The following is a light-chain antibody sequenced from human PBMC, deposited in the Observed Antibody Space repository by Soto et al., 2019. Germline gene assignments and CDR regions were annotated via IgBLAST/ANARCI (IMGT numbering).Light chain of an antibody. V-gene: IGLV2-14*01. CDR3: CSYTTSNTRQIV. Sequence: SHAGSVCRSPGPSNRISSTGTSSDVGGYNYVSWYQQQPGKAPKFMIYDVTNRPSGVSNRFSGSKSGNTASLTISGLQAEDEADYYCCSYTTSNTRQIVFGTGTKVTVL. J-gene: IGLJ1*01. CDR2: DVT. CDR1: SSDVGGYNY.